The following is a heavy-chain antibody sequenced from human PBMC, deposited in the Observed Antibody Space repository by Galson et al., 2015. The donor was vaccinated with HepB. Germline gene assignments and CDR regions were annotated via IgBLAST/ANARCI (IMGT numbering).Heavy chain of an antibody. D-gene: IGHD1-26*01. CDR1: GFTFSSYA. CDR3: AKAYGNEKGVGATLPRFDP. J-gene: IGHJ5*02. V-gene: IGHV3-23*01. Sequence: TLRLSCAASGFTFSSYAMSWVRQAPGKGLEWVSAISGSGGSTYYADSVKGRFTISRDNSKNTLYLQMNSLRAEDTAVYYCAKAYGNEKGVGATLPRFDPWGQGTLVTVSS. CDR2: ISGSGGST.